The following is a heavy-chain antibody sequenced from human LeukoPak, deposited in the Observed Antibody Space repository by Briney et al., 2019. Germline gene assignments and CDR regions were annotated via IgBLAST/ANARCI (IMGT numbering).Heavy chain of an antibody. Sequence: GRSLGLSCAASGFTFSSYGMHWVRQAPGKGLEWVAVVWYDGSNKYYADSVKGRFTISRDNSKNTLYLQMNSLRAEDTAVYYCAKVSVHYYGSGSYFDYWGQGTLVTVSS. CDR3: AKVSVHYYGSGSYFDY. V-gene: IGHV3-33*06. J-gene: IGHJ4*02. CDR1: GFTFSSYG. CDR2: VWYDGSNK. D-gene: IGHD3-10*01.